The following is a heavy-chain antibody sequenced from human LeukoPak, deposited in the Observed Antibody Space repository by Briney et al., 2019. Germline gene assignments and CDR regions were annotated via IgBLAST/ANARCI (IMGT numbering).Heavy chain of an antibody. V-gene: IGHV1-2*02. D-gene: IGHD5-12*01. J-gene: IGHJ4*02. CDR3: ARWTPSMKSGYDFEF. CDR1: GYTFSDYF. CDR2: ISPSSGDT. Sequence: ASVKVSCKASGYTFSDYFIHWVRQAPGQGPAWVGWISPSSGDTEYAQKFRGRVTMTRDTSIKTAYMELTGLTSDDTAVYYCARWTPSMKSGYDFEFWGQGTLVTVSS.